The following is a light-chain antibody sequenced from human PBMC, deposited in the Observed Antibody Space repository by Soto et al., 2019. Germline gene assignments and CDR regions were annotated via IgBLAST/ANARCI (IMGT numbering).Light chain of an antibody. CDR1: STDVGAYNY. Sequence: QSALAQPASVSGSPGQSITISCTGTSTDVGAYNYVAWYQHHPGKAPKLIIYEVTNRPSGVSYRFSASKSGNTASLTISGLHSEDEAYYYCISYTGKSASYVFGTGTKLTVL. J-gene: IGLJ1*01. V-gene: IGLV2-14*01. CDR3: ISYTGKSASYV. CDR2: EVT.